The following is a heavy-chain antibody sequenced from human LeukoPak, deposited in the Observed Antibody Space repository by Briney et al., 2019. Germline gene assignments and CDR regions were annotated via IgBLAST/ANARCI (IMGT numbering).Heavy chain of an antibody. CDR1: EFTFSSYG. V-gene: IGHV3-30*02. CDR2: IRYDGSNK. Sequence: PRGSLRLSCAASEFTFSSYGMHWVRQAPGKGLEWVAFIRYDGSNKYYADSVKGRFTISRDNSKNTLYLQMNSLRAEDTAVYYCAKDTGDYYYYYMDVWGKGTTVTVSS. J-gene: IGHJ6*03. CDR3: AKDTGDYYYYYMDV. D-gene: IGHD7-27*01.